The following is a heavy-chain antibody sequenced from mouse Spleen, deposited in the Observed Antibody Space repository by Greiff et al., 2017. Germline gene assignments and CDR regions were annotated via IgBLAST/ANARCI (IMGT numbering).Heavy chain of an antibody. J-gene: IGHJ3*01. CDR1: GFTFSDYG. Sequence: EVKVVESGGGLVQPGGSRKLSCAASGFTFSDYGMAWVRQAPGKGPEWVAFISTLAYSIYYADTVTGRFTISRENAKNTLYLEMSSLRSEDTAMYYCARNYDYGAWFAYWGQGTLVTVSA. V-gene: IGHV5-15*02. CDR2: ISTLAYSI. CDR3: ARNYDYGAWFAY. D-gene: IGHD2-4*01.